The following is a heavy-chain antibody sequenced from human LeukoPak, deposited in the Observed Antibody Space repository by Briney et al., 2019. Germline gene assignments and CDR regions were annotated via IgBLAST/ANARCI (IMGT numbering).Heavy chain of an antibody. Sequence: GGSLRLSCAASGFTFSNAWMSWVSQAPGKGLEWVGRIKSKTDGGTTDYAAPVKGRFTISRDDSKNTLYLQMNSMKTEDTAVYYCTTVVAQLWLFGAFDIWGQGTMVTVSS. D-gene: IGHD5-18*01. V-gene: IGHV3-15*01. J-gene: IGHJ3*02. CDR1: GFTFSNAW. CDR2: IKSKTDGGTT. CDR3: TTVVAQLWLFGAFDI.